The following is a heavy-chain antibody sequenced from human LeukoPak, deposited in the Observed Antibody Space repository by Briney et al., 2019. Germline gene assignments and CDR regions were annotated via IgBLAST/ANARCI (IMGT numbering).Heavy chain of an antibody. CDR2: INHSGST. CDR1: GGSFSGYY. CDR3: AREIIRFSSGWFDY. J-gene: IGHJ4*02. D-gene: IGHD6-19*01. Sequence: SETLSLTCAVYGGSFSGYYWSWIRQPPGKGLEWIGEINHSGSTNYNPSLKSRVTISVDTYKNQFSLKLRSVTAADTAVYYCAREIIRFSSGWFDYWGQGTLVTVSS. V-gene: IGHV4-34*01.